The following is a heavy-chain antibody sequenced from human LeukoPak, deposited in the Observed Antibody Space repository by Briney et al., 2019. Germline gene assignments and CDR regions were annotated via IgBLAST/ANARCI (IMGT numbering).Heavy chain of an antibody. Sequence: GGSLRLSCAASGFTFRSYSMHWVRQAPGKGLEWVAVIAYDGTYEYYAASVKGRFTISRDNSKNTLYLQMNSLRAEDTAVYYCARDQYSSSSRDAFDIWGQGTMVTVSS. CDR3: ARDQYSSSSRDAFDI. CDR2: IAYDGTYE. V-gene: IGHV3-30*01. CDR1: GFTFRSYS. J-gene: IGHJ3*02. D-gene: IGHD6-6*01.